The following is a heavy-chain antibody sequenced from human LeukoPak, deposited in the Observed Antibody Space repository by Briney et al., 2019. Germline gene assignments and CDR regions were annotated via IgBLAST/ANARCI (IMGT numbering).Heavy chain of an antibody. Sequence: PGGSLRLSCAASGFTFDDYAMHWVRQAPGKGLEWVSLISGDGGSTYYADSVKGRFTISRDNSKNSLYLQMNSLSTEDTALYSCAKDMATAMDYFDYWGQGTLVTVSS. D-gene: IGHD5-18*01. CDR3: AKDMATAMDYFDY. J-gene: IGHJ4*02. CDR2: ISGDGGST. V-gene: IGHV3-43*02. CDR1: GFTFDDYA.